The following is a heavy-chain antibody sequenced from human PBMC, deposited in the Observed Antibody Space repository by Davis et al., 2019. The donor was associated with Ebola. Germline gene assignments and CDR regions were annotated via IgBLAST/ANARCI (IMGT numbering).Heavy chain of an antibody. CDR1: GGSFSGYY. CDR2: IYYSGST. V-gene: IGHV4-59*12. J-gene: IGHJ4*02. D-gene: IGHD3-10*01. CDR3: ARGRFRRLDY. Sequence: SETLPLTCAVYGGSFSGYYWSWIRQPPGKGLEWIGYIYYSGSTNYNPSLKSRVTISVDTSKNQFSLKLSSVTAADTAVYYCARGRFRRLDYWGQGTLVTVSS.